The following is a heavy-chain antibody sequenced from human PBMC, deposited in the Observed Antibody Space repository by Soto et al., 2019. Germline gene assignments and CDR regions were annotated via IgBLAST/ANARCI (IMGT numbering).Heavy chain of an antibody. CDR1: GYSFTSYY. Sequence: GASVKVSCKASGYSFTSYYLHWVRHAPGQGLEWMGVLNPVGGGATYAQKFQGRVTMTRDTSTPTVYMELSSLRSEDTAMYYCARGYSRQPREYWGQGTLVTVSS. CDR3: ARGYSRQPREY. CDR2: LNPVGGGA. D-gene: IGHD5-12*01. J-gene: IGHJ4*02. V-gene: IGHV1-46*01.